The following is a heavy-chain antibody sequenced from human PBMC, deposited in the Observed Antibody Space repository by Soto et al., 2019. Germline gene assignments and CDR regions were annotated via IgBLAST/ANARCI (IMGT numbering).Heavy chain of an antibody. Sequence: ASVKVSCKASGYTFTGYYMHWVRQAPGQGLEWMGWINPSSGGTNYAQKFQGWVTMTRDTSISTAYMELSRLRSDDTAVYYCARGAYYYGSGSYYRRDYYYMDVWGKGTTVTVSS. CDR2: INPSSGGT. D-gene: IGHD3-10*01. V-gene: IGHV1-2*04. CDR3: ARGAYYYGSGSYYRRDYYYMDV. J-gene: IGHJ6*03. CDR1: GYTFTGYY.